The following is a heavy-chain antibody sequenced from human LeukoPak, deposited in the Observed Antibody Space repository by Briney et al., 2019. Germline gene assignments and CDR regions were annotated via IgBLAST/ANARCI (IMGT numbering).Heavy chain of an antibody. CDR2: ISYDGSNK. CDR1: GFTFSSYA. D-gene: IGHD6-13*01. CDR3: ASPGYSSSWYHPLIDY. J-gene: IGHJ4*02. V-gene: IGHV3-30*04. Sequence: SGGSLRLSCAASGFTFSSYAMHWVRQAPGKGLEWVAVISYDGSNKYYADSVKGRFTISRDNSKNTLYLQMNSLRAEDTAVYYCASPGYSSSWYHPLIDYWGQGTLVTVSS.